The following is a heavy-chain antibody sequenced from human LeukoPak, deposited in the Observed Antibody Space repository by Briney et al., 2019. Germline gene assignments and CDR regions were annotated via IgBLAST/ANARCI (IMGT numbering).Heavy chain of an antibody. CDR1: GFTFSNYW. D-gene: IGHD1-26*01. V-gene: IGHV3-7*01. CDR2: MNIDGSEK. J-gene: IGHJ4*02. Sequence: GGSLRLSCAASGFTFSNYWMGWVRQAPGKRPEWVANMNIDGSEKYYADSVKGRFSISRDNARNSVYLQMASLRVEDSAVYYCARDPVEWELLLDYWGQGTLVTVSS. CDR3: ARDPVEWELLLDY.